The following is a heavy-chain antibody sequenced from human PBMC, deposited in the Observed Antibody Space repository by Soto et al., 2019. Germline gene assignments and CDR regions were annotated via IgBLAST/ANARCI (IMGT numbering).Heavy chain of an antibody. CDR1: GGSINSGDYY. J-gene: IGHJ3*02. V-gene: IGHV4-30-4*01. CDR3: ATVPTYYYDRSGYANAFDM. CDR2: IYYSGST. D-gene: IGHD3-22*01. Sequence: SETLSLTCTVSGGSINSGDYYWSWIRQPPGKGLEWIGYIYYSGSTYHNPSLKSRINISVDTSKNQFSLKLSSVTAADTDVYYCATVPTYYYDRSGYANAFDMWGQGTMVTV.